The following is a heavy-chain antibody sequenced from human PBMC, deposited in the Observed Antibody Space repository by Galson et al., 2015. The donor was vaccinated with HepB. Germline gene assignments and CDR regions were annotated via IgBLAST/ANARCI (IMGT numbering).Heavy chain of an antibody. Sequence: SLRLSCAASGFTFDDYAMHWVRQAPGKGLEWVSGISWNSGSIGYADSVKGRFTISRDNAKNSLYLQMNSLRAEDTALYYCAKDNGDILTGYYLAWGQGTLVTVSS. CDR2: ISWNSGSI. J-gene: IGHJ4*02. CDR1: GFTFDDYA. CDR3: AKDNGDILTGYYLA. D-gene: IGHD3-9*01. V-gene: IGHV3-9*01.